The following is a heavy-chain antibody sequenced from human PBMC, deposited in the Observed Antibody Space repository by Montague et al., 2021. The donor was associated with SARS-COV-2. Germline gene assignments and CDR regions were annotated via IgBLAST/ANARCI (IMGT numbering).Heavy chain of an antibody. V-gene: IGHV4-4*02. CDR2: IYHSGSP. D-gene: IGHD4-11*01. CDR1: GDSISRSNW. J-gene: IGHJ4*03. CDR3: ARKTVYFDY. Sequence: SETLSLTCTVSGDSISRSNWWTWVRQPPGKGLEWIGEIYHSGSPNYNPSLKSRVTISVDRSKSQFSLNLRSVTAADTAAYYCARKTVYFDYWGQGTTVTVSS.